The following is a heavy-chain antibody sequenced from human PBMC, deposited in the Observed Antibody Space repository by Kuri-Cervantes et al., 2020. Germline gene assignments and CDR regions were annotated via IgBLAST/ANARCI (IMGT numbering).Heavy chain of an antibody. CDR3: ARVEAAAGTPNYWYFDL. Sequence: ESLKISCTASGFFFSDFYMSWIRQAPGKGLEWIGEINHSGSTNYNPSLKSRVTISVDTSKNQFSLKLSSVTAADTAVYYCARVEAAAGTPNYWYFDLWGRGTLVTVSS. V-gene: IGHV4-34*01. J-gene: IGHJ2*01. CDR1: GFFFSDFY. CDR2: INHSGST. D-gene: IGHD6-13*01.